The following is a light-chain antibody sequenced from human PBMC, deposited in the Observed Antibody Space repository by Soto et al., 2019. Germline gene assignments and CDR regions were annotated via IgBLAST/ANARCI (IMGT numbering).Light chain of an antibody. Sequence: QSALTHPASVSGSPGQSITISCTGTTSDVGGYNFVSWYQQHPGKAPKLMIYEVSNRPSGVSHRFSGSKSGNTASLTISGLQAEDEADYYCLSYTSSITWVFGGGTKLTVL. V-gene: IGLV2-14*01. CDR3: LSYTSSITWV. CDR2: EVS. J-gene: IGLJ3*02. CDR1: TSDVGGYNF.